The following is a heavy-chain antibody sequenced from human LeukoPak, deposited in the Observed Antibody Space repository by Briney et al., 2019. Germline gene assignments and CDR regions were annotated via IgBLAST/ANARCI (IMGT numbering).Heavy chain of an antibody. J-gene: IGHJ4*02. V-gene: IGHV1-18*04. D-gene: IGHD3-9*01. CDR3: ARGSFPSDDILTGPFDN. Sequence: ASVKVSCKVSGYSFTSNYIHWVRQAPGQGLEWMGWISSYNGNTNYAQKLQGRATMTTDTSTSTAYMELRSLRSDDTAVYYCARGSFPSDDILTGPFDNWGQGTLVTVSS. CDR2: ISSYNGNT. CDR1: GYSFTSNY.